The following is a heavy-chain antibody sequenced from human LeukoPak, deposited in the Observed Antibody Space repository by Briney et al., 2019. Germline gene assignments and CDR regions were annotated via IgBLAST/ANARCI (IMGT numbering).Heavy chain of an antibody. CDR1: GFTFSSYG. D-gene: IGHD3-3*02. V-gene: IGHV3-30*19. CDR3: ARVSLRAPRGAFDI. CDR2: ISDDGSDK. Sequence: PGGSLRLSCAASGFTFSSYGMHWVRQAPGKGLEWVAVISDDGSDKFYADSVKGRFTISRDKSQNTMSLQMNSLRNEDTAVYYCARVSLRAPRGAFDIWGQGTMVTVSS. J-gene: IGHJ3*02.